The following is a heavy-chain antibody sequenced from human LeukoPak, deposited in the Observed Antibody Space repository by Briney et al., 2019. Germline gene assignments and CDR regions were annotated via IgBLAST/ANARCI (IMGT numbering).Heavy chain of an antibody. CDR3: ARRGGFWSGYFDY. V-gene: IGHV3-23*01. D-gene: IGHD3-3*01. CDR1: GFTFSSYA. CDR2: ISGSGGST. Sequence: GGSLRLSCAASGFTFSSYAMSWVRQAPGKGLEWVSAISGSGGSTYYADSVKGRFTISRDNSKNTLYLQMNSLRAEDTAVYYCARRGGFWSGYFDYWGQGTLVTVSS. J-gene: IGHJ4*02.